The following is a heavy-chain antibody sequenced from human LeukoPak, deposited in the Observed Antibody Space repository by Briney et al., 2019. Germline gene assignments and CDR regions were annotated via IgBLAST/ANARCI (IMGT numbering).Heavy chain of an antibody. CDR2: IWYDGSNK. D-gene: IGHD3-22*01. CDR3: VRVLLPLYGMDV. CDR1: GFTFSSYG. Sequence: GGSLRLSCAASGFTFSSYGMHWVRQAPGKGLEWVAVIWYDGSNKYYADSVKGRFTISRDNSKNTLYLQMNSLRAEDTAVYYCVRVLLPLYGMDVWGQGTTVTVSS. J-gene: IGHJ6*02. V-gene: IGHV3-33*01.